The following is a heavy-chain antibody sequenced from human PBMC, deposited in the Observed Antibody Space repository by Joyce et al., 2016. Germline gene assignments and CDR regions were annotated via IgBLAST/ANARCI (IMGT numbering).Heavy chain of an antibody. CDR2: INHSGST. V-gene: IGHV4-34*01. Sequence: QVQLQQWGAGLLRPSETLSLPCAVYCGSFSGYYWSWIRQPPGKGLEWIGEINHSGSTKYNPSLKSRVTISVDTSKIQFSLKLNSVTAADTAVYYCARVAVEPTGIAFDYWGQGALVTVSS. CDR3: ARVAVEPTGIAFDY. CDR1: CGSFSGYY. D-gene: IGHD6-13*01. J-gene: IGHJ4*02.